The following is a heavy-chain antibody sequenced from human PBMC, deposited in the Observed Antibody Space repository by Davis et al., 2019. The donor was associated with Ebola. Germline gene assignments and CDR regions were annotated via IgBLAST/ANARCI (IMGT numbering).Heavy chain of an antibody. CDR2: IYYSGST. V-gene: IGHV4-34*01. CDR1: GGSFSGYY. D-gene: IGHD3-3*01. CDR3: ARTYYDFWSGYKDNWFDP. Sequence: SETLSLTCAVYGGSFSGYYWSWIRQPPGKGLEWIGSIYYSGSTYYNPSLKSRVTISVDTSKNQFSLKLSSVTAADAAVYYCARTYYDFWSGYKDNWFDPWGQGTLVTVSS. J-gene: IGHJ5*02.